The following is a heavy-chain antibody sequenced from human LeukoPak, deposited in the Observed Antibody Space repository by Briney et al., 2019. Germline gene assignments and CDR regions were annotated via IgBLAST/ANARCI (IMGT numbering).Heavy chain of an antibody. CDR1: GFTFSSYG. CDR2: ISYDGSNK. J-gene: IGHJ4*02. V-gene: IGHV3-30*18. Sequence: TGRSLRLSCAASGFTFSSYGMHWVRQAPGKGLEWVAVISYDGSNKYYADSVKGRFTISRDNSKNTLYLRMNSLRAEDTAVYYCAKDTKRYYYDSSGPYFDYWGQGTLVTVSS. CDR3: AKDTKRYYYDSSGPYFDY. D-gene: IGHD3-22*01.